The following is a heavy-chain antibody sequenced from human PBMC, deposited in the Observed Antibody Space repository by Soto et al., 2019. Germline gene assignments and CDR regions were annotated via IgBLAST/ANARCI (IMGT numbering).Heavy chain of an antibody. J-gene: IGHJ3*01. CDR2: IFYTGVT. Sequence: QVQLQESGPGLVKPSETLSLTCTVSGGSISTYYWTWIRQTPGKGLEWVGDIFYTGVTNYNPSLKSRVTMSVDTSKNQISLKLSSVTAADSALYYGAGAQPTFDVWGPGKMVTVSS. CDR1: GGSISTYY. V-gene: IGHV4-59*01. CDR3: AGAQPTFDV.